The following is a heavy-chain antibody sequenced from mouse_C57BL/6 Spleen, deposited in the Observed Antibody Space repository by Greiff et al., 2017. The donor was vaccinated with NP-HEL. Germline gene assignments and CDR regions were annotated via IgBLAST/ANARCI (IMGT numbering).Heavy chain of an antibody. Sequence: SGAELVRPGASVKMSCKASGYTFTSYNMHWVKQTPRQGLEWIGAIYPGNGDTSYNQKFKGKATLTVDKSSSTAYMQLSSLTSEDSAVYFCARGTDGSSFSFYWYFDVWGTGTTVTVSS. J-gene: IGHJ1*03. CDR2: IYPGNGDT. V-gene: IGHV1-12*01. CDR3: ARGTDGSSFSFYWYFDV. CDR1: GYTFTSYN. D-gene: IGHD1-1*01.